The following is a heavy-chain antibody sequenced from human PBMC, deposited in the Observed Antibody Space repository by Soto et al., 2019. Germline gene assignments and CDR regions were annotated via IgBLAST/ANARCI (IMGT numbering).Heavy chain of an antibody. J-gene: IGHJ6*02. D-gene: IGHD3-3*01. CDR3: ARDWSIFGLYGMDV. V-gene: IGHV4-34*01. CDR2: INHSGNT. Sequence: SETLSLTCAVYGGSFSGYYWSWIRQPPGKGLEWIGEINHSGNTNYNPSLKSRVTISVDTSKNQFSLKLSSVTAADTAVYYCARDWSIFGLYGMDVWGQGTTVTVSS. CDR1: GGSFSGYY.